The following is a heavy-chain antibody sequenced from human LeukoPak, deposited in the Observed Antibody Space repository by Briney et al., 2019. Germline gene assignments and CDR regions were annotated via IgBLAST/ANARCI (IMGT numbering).Heavy chain of an antibody. V-gene: IGHV3-9*03. CDR3: ARVGRPGYCSGGGCYLFDY. D-gene: IGHD2-15*01. CDR2: ISWNSGSI. J-gene: IGHJ4*02. Sequence: SLRVSCAASGFTFDEYAMHWVRQAPGKGLEWVSGISWNSGSIGYADTVKGRFTISRDNAKNSLYLQMNSLRAGDMALYYCARVGRPGYCSGGGCYLFDYWGQGTLVAVSS. CDR1: GFTFDEYA.